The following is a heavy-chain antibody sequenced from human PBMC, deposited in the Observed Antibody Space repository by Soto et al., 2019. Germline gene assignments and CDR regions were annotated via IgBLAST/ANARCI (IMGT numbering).Heavy chain of an antibody. D-gene: IGHD3-10*01. CDR1: RFTVTSSY. J-gene: IGHJ4*02. V-gene: IGHV3-53*04. CDR3: ARGSAYYDSGSPRLDN. Sequence: GGSLTLSCASFRFTVTSSYMKWVLKATGKGLEWVSVIYSGGSTYYADSVKGRLIISRHNSENTLYLQMISLRPEDSAMYYCARGSAYYDSGSPRLDNWGQGT. CDR2: IYSGGST.